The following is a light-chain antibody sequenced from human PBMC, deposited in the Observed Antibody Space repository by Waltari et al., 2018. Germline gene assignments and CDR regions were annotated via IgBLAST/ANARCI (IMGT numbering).Light chain of an antibody. V-gene: IGLV1-47*01. Sequence: QSVLTQPPSASGTPGQRVTIPCSGSRSNSGSNYVNWYQQVPGTAPKLLIYRNNQRPSGVPDRFSGSKSGTSASLAISGLRSEDEVDYYCAAWDDSLSGRVFGGGTKVTVL. J-gene: IGLJ3*02. CDR2: RNN. CDR1: RSNSGSNY. CDR3: AAWDDSLSGRV.